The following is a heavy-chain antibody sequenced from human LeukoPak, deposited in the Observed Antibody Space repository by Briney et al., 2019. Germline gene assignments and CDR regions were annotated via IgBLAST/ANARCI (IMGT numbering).Heavy chain of an antibody. CDR1: GGTFSSYA. CDR2: MNPNSGNT. D-gene: IGHD3-10*01. J-gene: IGHJ6*03. CDR3: ARGFRSAMVRGVRYYYMDV. Sequence: ASVKVSCKASGGTFSSYAINWARQATGQGLEWMGWMNPNSGNTGYAQKFQGRVTMTRNTSISTAYMELSSLRSEDTAVYYCARGFRSAMVRGVRYYYMDVWGKGTTVTISS. V-gene: IGHV1-8*02.